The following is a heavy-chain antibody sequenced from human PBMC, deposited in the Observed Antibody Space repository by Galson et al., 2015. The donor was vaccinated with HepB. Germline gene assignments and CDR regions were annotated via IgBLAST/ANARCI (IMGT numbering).Heavy chain of an antibody. J-gene: IGHJ6*02. V-gene: IGHV1-69*13. CDR2: IIPIFGTA. Sequence: SVKVSCKASGGTFSRYAISWVRQAPGQGLEWMGGIIPIFGTANYAQKFQGRVTITADESTSTAYMELSSLRSEDTAVYYCARDEISSGWYGYYYYGMDVWGQGTTVTVSS. CDR3: ARDEISSGWYGYYYYGMDV. D-gene: IGHD6-19*01. CDR1: GGTFSRYA.